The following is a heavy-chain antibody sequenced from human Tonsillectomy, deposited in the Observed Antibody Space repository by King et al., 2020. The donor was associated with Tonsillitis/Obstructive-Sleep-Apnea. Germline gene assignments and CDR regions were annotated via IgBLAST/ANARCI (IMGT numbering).Heavy chain of an antibody. V-gene: IGHV1-18*01. CDR2: INAYNGNT. D-gene: IGHD1-26*01. Sequence: VQLVESGAEVKMPGASVKVSCKASGYTFISYGISWVRQAPGQGLEWMGWINAYNGNTNYAQKFQGRVTMTTDTSTSTAYMELRSLRSDDTAVYYCARGPYSGSFLGHNSFDYWGQGTLVTVSS. J-gene: IGHJ4*02. CDR1: GYTFISYG. CDR3: ARGPYSGSFLGHNSFDY.